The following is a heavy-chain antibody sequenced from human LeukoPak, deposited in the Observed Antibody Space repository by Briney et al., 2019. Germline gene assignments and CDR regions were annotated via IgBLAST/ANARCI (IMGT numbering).Heavy chain of an antibody. CDR2: IIPIFGTA. V-gene: IGHV1-69*13. CDR1: GGTFSSYA. Sequence: AASVKVSCTASGGTFSSYAISWVRQAPGQGLEWMGGIIPIFGTANYAQKFQGRVTITADESTSTAYMELSSLRSEDTAVYYCVKTYGDYYYYGMDVWGQGTTVTVSS. CDR3: VKTYGDYYYYGMDV. D-gene: IGHD4-17*01. J-gene: IGHJ6*02.